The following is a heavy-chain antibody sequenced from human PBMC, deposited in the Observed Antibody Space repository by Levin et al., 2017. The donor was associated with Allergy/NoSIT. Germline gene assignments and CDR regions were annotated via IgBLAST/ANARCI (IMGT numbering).Heavy chain of an antibody. CDR1: GYTFTSYA. CDR2: ISTGNGNT. CDR3: AFSSWFEDYYYGMDV. V-gene: IGHV1-3*04. J-gene: IGHJ6*02. Sequence: ASVKVSCKASGYTFTSYAMHWVRQAPGQGLEWMGWISTGNGNTKYSQKFQGRVTITRDISASTAYMELSSLRSEDTAVYYCAFSSWFEDYYYGMDVWGQGTTVTVSS. D-gene: IGHD6-13*01.